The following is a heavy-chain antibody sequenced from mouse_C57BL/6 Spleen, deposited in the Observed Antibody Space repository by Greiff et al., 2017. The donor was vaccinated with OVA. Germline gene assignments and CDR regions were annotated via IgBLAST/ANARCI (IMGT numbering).Heavy chain of an antibody. V-gene: IGHV1-50*01. D-gene: IGHD1-1*01. CDR1: GYTFTSYW. CDR2: IDPSDSYT. CDR3: ATVLRSSYFDY. J-gene: IGHJ2*01. Sequence: QQSCKASGYTFTSYWMQWVKQRPGQGLEWIGEIDPSDSYTNYNQKFKGKATLTVDTSSSTAYMQLSSLTSEDSAVYYCATVLRSSYFDYWGQGTTLTVSS.